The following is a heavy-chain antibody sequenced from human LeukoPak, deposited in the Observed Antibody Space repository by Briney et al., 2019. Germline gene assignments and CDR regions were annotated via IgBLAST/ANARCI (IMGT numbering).Heavy chain of an antibody. CDR2: ISSSGSTI. Sequence: GGSLRLSCAASGFTFSSYEMNWVRQAPGKGLEWVSYISSSGSTIYYADSVKGRFTISRDNAKNSLYLKMNSLRAEDTAVYYCARDRRDGYGDDAFDIWGQGTMVTVSS. CDR1: GFTFSSYE. J-gene: IGHJ3*02. CDR3: ARDRRDGYGDDAFDI. V-gene: IGHV3-48*03. D-gene: IGHD5-24*01.